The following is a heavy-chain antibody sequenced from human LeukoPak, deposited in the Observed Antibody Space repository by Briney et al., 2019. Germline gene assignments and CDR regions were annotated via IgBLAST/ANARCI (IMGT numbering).Heavy chain of an antibody. CDR3: AREVTDGFDY. D-gene: IGHD2-8*02. J-gene: IGHJ4*02. Sequence: GGSLRLSCAASGFTFSSYEMNWVRQAPGKGLEWVSYISSSGSTIYYADSVKGRFAIPRDNAKNSLYLQMNSLRAEDTAVYYCAREVTDGFDYWGQGTLVTVSS. CDR1: GFTFSSYE. CDR2: ISSSGSTI. V-gene: IGHV3-48*03.